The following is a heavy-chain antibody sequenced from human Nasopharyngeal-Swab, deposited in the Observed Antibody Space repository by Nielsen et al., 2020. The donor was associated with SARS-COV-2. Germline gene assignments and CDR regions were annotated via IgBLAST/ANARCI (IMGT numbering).Heavy chain of an antibody. V-gene: IGHV4-31*03. D-gene: IGHD4-17*01. Sequence: SETLSLTCTVSGGSISGAGYHWTWVRQHPEKGLEWLGYILHNGATYLNPSLRSRVTMSVDTSRNQFSVNVSSVTAADTAVYYCARAALTTVIGRGCMDVWGQGTTVTVSS. CDR3: ARAALTTVIGRGCMDV. CDR2: ILHNGAT. CDR1: GGSISGAGYH. J-gene: IGHJ6*02.